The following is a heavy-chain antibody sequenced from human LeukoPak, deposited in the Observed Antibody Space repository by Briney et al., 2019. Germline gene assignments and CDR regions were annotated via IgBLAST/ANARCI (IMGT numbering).Heavy chain of an antibody. CDR2: MNPNSGNT. D-gene: IGHD1/OR15-1a*01. V-gene: IGHV1-8*01. CDR1: GYTFTSYD. Sequence: ASVKVSCKASGYTFTSYDINWVRQATGQGLKWMGWMNPNSGNTGYAQKFQGRVTMTRNTSISTAYMELSSLRSEDTAVYYCAKQPLPLKVQEFDYWGQGTLVTVSS. J-gene: IGHJ4*02. CDR3: AKQPLPLKVQEFDY.